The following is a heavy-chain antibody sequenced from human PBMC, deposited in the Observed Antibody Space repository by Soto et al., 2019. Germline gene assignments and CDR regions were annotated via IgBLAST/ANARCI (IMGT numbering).Heavy chain of an antibody. J-gene: IGHJ5*02. CDR3: ASNLRAAAGSLPSFDP. D-gene: IGHD6-13*01. CDR1: GDSVSSNSAA. Sequence: KQSQTLSLTCAISGDSVSSNSAAWNWIRQSPSRGLEWLGRTYYRSKWYNDYAVSVKSRITINPDTSKNQFSLQLNSVTPEDTAVYYCASNLRAAAGSLPSFDPWGQGTLVTVSS. V-gene: IGHV6-1*01. CDR2: TYYRSKWYN.